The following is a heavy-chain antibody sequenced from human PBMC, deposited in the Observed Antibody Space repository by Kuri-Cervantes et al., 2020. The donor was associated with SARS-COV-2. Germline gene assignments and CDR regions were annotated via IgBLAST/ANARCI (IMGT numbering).Heavy chain of an antibody. J-gene: IGHJ4*02. Sequence: SETLSLTCTVSYASMTSFYWSWIRQSPGRGLEWIGYIYHTGKTNYIPSPVSSISMSMAATESRYYLTLTSVTAAETAIYYWAGGNDFSLDYWGQGTLVTVSS. CDR3: AGGNDFSLDY. CDR1: YASMTSFY. D-gene: IGHD5-12*01. CDR2: IYHTGKT. V-gene: IGHV4-59*01.